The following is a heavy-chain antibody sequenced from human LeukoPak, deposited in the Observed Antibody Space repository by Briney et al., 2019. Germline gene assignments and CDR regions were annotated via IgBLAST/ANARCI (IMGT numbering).Heavy chain of an antibody. D-gene: IGHD3-16*02. V-gene: IGHV4-34*01. CDR1: GASITSSSY. Sequence: SETLSLTCTVSGASITSSSYWGWIRQPPGKGLEWIGEINHSGSTNYSTSLKSRVTISVDTSKNQFSLKLSSVTAADTAVYYCARGGYQDYWGQGTLVTVSS. J-gene: IGHJ4*02. CDR3: ARGGYQDY. CDR2: INHSGST.